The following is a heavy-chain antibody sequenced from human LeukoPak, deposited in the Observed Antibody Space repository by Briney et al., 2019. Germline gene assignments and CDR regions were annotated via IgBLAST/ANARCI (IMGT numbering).Heavy chain of an antibody. D-gene: IGHD1-1*01. CDR2: IYPGDSNT. CDR3: ARHTTTWSLDP. J-gene: IGHJ5*02. Sequence: GESLKISCKGSGYSFSSYWIAWVRQMPGKCLEWMGIIYPGDSNTRYSPSFQGQVTISADKSISTAYLQWSSLKASDTAMYYCARHTTTWSLDPWGQGTLVTVSS. CDR1: GYSFSSYW. V-gene: IGHV5-51*01.